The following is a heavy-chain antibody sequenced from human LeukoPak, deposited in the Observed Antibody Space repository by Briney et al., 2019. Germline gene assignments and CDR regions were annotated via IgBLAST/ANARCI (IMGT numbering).Heavy chain of an antibody. J-gene: IGHJ4*02. CDR1: GFTFSSYS. CDR3: ARQVLRFLEWTGDY. CDR2: ISSSSSYI. V-gene: IGHV3-21*01. D-gene: IGHD3-3*01. Sequence: GGSLRLSCAASGFTFSSYSMNWVRQAPGKGLEWGSSISSSSSYIYYADSVKGRFTIARDNAKNSLYLQMNSLRAEDTAVYYCARQVLRFLEWTGDYWGQGTLVTVSS.